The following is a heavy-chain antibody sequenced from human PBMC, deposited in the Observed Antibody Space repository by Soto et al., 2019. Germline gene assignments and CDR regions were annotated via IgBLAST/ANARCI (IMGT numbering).Heavy chain of an antibody. D-gene: IGHD5-18*01. CDR2: IIPIFGTA. CDR1: GGTFSSYA. CDR3: ARGEDTAMVTGGWFDP. Sequence: QVQLVQSGAEVKKPGSSVKVSCKASGGTFSSYAISWVRQAPGQGLEWMGGIIPIFGTANYAQKFQGRVTITADKSTSTAYMELSSLRAEDTAVYYCARGEDTAMVTGGWFDPWGQGTLVTVSS. V-gene: IGHV1-69*06. J-gene: IGHJ5*02.